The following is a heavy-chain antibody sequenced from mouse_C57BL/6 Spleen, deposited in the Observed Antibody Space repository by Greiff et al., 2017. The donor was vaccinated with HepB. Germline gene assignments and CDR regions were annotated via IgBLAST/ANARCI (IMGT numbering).Heavy chain of an antibody. CDR2: ISYDGSN. CDR3: AIVGGKRYFDY. D-gene: IGHD2-1*01. V-gene: IGHV3-6*01. J-gene: IGHJ2*01. Sequence: DVKLQESGPGLVKPSQSLSLTCSVTGYSITSGYYWNWIRQFPGNKLEWMGYISYDGSNNYNPSLKNRISITRDTSKNQFYMKLNSVTTEDTATYYCAIVGGKRYFDYWGQGTTLTVSS. CDR1: GYSITSGYY.